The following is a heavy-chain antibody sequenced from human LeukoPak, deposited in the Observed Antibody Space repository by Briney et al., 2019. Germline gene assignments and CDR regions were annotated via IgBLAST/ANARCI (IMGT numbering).Heavy chain of an antibody. V-gene: IGHV3-23*01. CDR3: AKVGYCSGGSCYFDY. D-gene: IGHD2-15*01. J-gene: IGHJ4*02. Sequence: GGSLRLSCAASGFTLSSYAMSWVRQAPGKGLEWVSAISGSGGSTYYADSVKGRFTISRDNSKNTLYLQMNSLRAEDTAVYYCAKVGYCSGGSCYFDYWGQGTLVTVSS. CDR2: ISGSGGST. CDR1: GFTLSSYA.